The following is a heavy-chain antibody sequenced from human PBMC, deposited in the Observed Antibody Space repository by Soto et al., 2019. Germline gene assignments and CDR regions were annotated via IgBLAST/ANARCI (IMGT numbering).Heavy chain of an antibody. J-gene: IGHJ4*02. CDR1: GLAVSRFP. Sequence: PGGSLRLSCAAPGLAVSRFPMHWFRQAPGKGLVWVSRIDPDGSDTTYADSVKGRFTISRDNAKNIVYLQMSSLRAEDTALYYCATMAGTYPYWGQGTLVTVSS. CDR3: ATMAGTYPY. D-gene: IGHD1-26*01. V-gene: IGHV3-74*01. CDR2: IDPDGSDT.